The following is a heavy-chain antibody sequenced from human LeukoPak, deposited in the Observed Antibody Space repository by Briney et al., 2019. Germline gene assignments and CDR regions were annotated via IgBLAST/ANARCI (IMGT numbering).Heavy chain of an antibody. CDR2: IWYDGSNK. V-gene: IGHV3-33*01. CDR3: ARDRGAGRNGYDY. CDR1: GFTFSSFG. Sequence: PGRSLRLSCAASGFTFSSFGMHWVRQAPGKGLEWVAVIWYDGSNKNHADSVKGRFSISRDNSKNTLYLQMNSLRAADTAVYYCARDRGAGRNGYDYWGQGTLVTVSS. D-gene: IGHD3-10*01. J-gene: IGHJ4*02.